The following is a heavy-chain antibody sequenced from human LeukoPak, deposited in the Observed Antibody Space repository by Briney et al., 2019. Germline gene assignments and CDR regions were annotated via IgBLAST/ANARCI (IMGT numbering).Heavy chain of an antibody. Sequence: GSLRLSCAASGFTFSDYTMHWVRLVPGKGLEWVSLITWDDGSTYYADSVKGRFTISRDNSKNSLYLQMNSLRTEDTAFYYCARDNSMDVWGRGTTVTVSS. CDR1: GFTFSDYT. CDR2: ITWDDGST. J-gene: IGHJ6*02. CDR3: ARDNSMDV. V-gene: IGHV3-43*01.